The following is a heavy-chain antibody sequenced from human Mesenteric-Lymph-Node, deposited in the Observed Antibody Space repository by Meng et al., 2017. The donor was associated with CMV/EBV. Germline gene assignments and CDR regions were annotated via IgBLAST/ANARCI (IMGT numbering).Heavy chain of an antibody. Sequence: GESLKISCTASGFTSSNHWMTWVRQGPGKGLEWVANINEDGSDIYYADSVKGRFTISRDNAKNSLNLQMNTLRAEDTAIYYCARDMGIYTNYVYYWGQGALVTVSS. J-gene: IGHJ4*02. CDR2: INEDGSDI. D-gene: IGHD3-16*01. CDR1: GFTSSNHW. V-gene: IGHV3-7*01. CDR3: ARDMGIYTNYVYY.